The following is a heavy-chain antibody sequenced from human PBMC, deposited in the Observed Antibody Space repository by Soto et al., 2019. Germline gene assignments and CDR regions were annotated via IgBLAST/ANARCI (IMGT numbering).Heavy chain of an antibody. CDR2: ISAYNGNT. D-gene: IGHD6-19*01. J-gene: IGHJ6*02. Sequence: ASVKVSCKASGYTFTNFGISWVRQAPGQGLEWMGWISAYNGNTNYAQNFQGRVTMTTDTSTSTAYMELRSLRSDDTAVYYCARDFTDSSGPTLGMGVWGQGTTVTVSS. CDR3: ARDFTDSSGPTLGMGV. CDR1: GYTFTNFG. V-gene: IGHV1-18*01.